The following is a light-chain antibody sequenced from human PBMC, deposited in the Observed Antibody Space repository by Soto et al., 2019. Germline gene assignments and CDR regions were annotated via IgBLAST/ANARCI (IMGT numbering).Light chain of an antibody. CDR3: SSYSRSSTLYV. Sequence: QSALTQPASVSGSPGQSITISCTGTSSDVGGYNYVSWYQQHPGKAPKLMIYEVTNRPSGVSNRLSGSKSANTASLTISGLQAEDEADYYCSSYSRSSTLYVFGTGTK. CDR2: EVT. J-gene: IGLJ1*01. CDR1: SSDVGGYNY. V-gene: IGLV2-14*01.